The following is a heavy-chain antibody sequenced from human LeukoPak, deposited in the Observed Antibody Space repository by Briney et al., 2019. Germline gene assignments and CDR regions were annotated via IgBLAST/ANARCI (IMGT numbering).Heavy chain of an antibody. CDR1: GGSIDTSSYY. Sequence: SSETLSLTCTVSGGSIDTSSYYWGWIRQPPGKGLEWIGSGYYSGTSYYKPSLKSRVTISVDTSKKQFSLKLSSVTAADTAVYYCARHSGGVAAPYNWFDPWGQGTLVTVSS. D-gene: IGHD6-19*01. J-gene: IGHJ5*02. CDR2: GYYSGTS. CDR3: ARHSGGVAAPYNWFDP. V-gene: IGHV4-39*01.